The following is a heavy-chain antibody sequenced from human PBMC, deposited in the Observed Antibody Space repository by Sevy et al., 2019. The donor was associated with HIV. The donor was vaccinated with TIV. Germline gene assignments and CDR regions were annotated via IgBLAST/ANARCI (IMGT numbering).Heavy chain of an antibody. CDR1: GFTFSSYW. CDR3: ARIVAAAGGEFDY. CDR2: IKQDGSEK. V-gene: IGHV3-7*01. D-gene: IGHD6-13*01. J-gene: IGHJ4*02. Sequence: GGSLRLSCAASGFTFSSYWMSWVRQAPGKGLEWVANIKQDGSEKYCVDSVKGRFTISRDNAKNSLYLQMNSLRAEDTAVYYCARIVAAAGGEFDYWGQGTLVTVSS.